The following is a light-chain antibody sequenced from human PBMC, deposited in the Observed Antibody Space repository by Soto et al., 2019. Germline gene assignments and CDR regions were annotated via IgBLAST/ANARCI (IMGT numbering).Light chain of an antibody. CDR3: QQSYNPPIT. CDR1: QNMSSY. CDR2: AAS. V-gene: IGKV1-39*01. J-gene: IGKJ5*01. Sequence: DVQMTQSPSSLSSSVGDQFTITGRASQNMSSYLTWYQQKPETAPKLPIYAASGLHSGVPSRFSASGSGTDFTLTIRSLQPEDFAIYYCQQSYNPPITFGHGTRLEIK.